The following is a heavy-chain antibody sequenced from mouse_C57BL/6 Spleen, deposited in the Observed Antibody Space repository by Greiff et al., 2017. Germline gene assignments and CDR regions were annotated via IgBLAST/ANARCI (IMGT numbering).Heavy chain of an antibody. J-gene: IGHJ2*01. Sequence: QVQLQQPGAELVMPGASVKLSCKASGYTFTSYWMHWVKQRPGQGLEWIGEIDPSDSYTNYNQKFKGKSTLTVDKSSSTAYMQLSSLTSEDSAVYYCARRGSGYYYFDYWGQGTTLTVSS. CDR3: ARRGSGYYYFDY. D-gene: IGHD2-3*01. CDR2: IDPSDSYT. V-gene: IGHV1-69*01. CDR1: GYTFTSYW.